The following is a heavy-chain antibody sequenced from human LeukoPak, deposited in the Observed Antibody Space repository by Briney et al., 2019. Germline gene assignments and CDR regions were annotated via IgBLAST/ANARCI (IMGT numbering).Heavy chain of an antibody. CDR2: IYTTGTT. V-gene: IGHV4-4*07. Sequence: PSETLSLTCSVSGGSINSYYWGWVRQPAGKGLEWIGRIYTTGTTNYSPSLKSRLSMSLDTSKNQFSLTLTSVTAADTAVYYCGRQGYTASYYLVDYWSPGTLVTVSS. J-gene: IGHJ4*02. CDR1: GGSINSYY. CDR3: GRQGYTASYYLVDY. D-gene: IGHD3-10*01.